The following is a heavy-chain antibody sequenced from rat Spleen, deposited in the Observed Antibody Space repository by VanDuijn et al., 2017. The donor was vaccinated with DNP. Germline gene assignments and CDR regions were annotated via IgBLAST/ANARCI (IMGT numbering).Heavy chain of an antibody. CDR2: ISTSGGLT. J-gene: IGHJ2*01. V-gene: IGHV5S13*01. Sequence: EVQLVESGGGLVQPGRSLKLSCVVSGFTFSNYDMAWVRQAPTKGLEWVASISTSGGLTYYRDSVKGRFTVSRDNAKNTLYLQVDSLRSEDTATYYCVRQLGDYWGQGVMVTVSS. D-gene: IGHD5-1*01. CDR3: VRQLGDY. CDR1: GFTFSNYD.